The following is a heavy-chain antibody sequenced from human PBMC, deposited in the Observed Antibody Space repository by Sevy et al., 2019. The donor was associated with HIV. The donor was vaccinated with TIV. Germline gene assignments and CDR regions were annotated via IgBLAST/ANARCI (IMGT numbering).Heavy chain of an antibody. J-gene: IGHJ4*02. CDR1: GFIFGDYA. CDR3: TRWSGAQSIFDY. CDR2: IKNKALGGTT. Sequence: GGSLRLSCTASGFIFGDYAMSWVRQAPGKGLEWVAFIKNKALGGTTGSAAYVKGRFTISRDDSKNIAYLQMNNVKTEDTAVYYCTRWSGAQSIFDYWGQGTLVTVSS. V-gene: IGHV3-49*04. D-gene: IGHD1-26*01.